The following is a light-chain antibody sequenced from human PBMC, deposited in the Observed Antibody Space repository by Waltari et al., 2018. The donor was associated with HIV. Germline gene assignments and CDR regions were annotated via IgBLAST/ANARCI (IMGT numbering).Light chain of an antibody. CDR2: DAC. V-gene: IGKV3-11*01. CDR1: QSVTSY. CDR3: QQRSNWRGCT. Sequence: EIVLTQSPATLSLSPGERATLSCRASQSVTSYLARYQQKPGQAPRLLIYDACNRATGIPARFSGSVSRTDVTLTISSLEPEDFAIYYCQQRSNWRGCTFGPGTKVDIK. J-gene: IGKJ3*01.